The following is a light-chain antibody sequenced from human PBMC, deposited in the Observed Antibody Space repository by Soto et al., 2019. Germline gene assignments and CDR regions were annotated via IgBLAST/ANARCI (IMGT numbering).Light chain of an antibody. CDR1: QRISTN. CDR3: QQSINWPYT. Sequence: EVVMTQSPATLSVSPGERATLSCRASQRISTNLAWYQQKPGQAPGLLIYGASTRATGTPARFSGSGSETEFTLTISSLQSEDSAVYYCQQSINWPYTFGQGTKLEIK. V-gene: IGKV3-15*01. J-gene: IGKJ2*01. CDR2: GAS.